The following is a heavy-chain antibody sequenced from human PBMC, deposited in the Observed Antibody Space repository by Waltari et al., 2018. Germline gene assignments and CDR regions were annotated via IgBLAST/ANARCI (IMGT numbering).Heavy chain of an antibody. Sequence: QVQLVQSGAEVTKAGASVKVSCEVFGYSRGELSINWARQAPGKGLEWMGGFDSENGEPVYAQKFQGRVTMTEDTSKDIAYMELSRLRSEDTAVYFCATDPVSGRHRDYWGQGTLVTVSS. V-gene: IGHV1-24*01. CDR3: ATDPVSGRHRDY. D-gene: IGHD6-19*01. J-gene: IGHJ4*02. CDR2: FDSENGEP. CDR1: GYSRGELS.